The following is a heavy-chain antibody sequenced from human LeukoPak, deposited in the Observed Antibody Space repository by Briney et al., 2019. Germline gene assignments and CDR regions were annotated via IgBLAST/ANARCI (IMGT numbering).Heavy chain of an antibody. CDR3: AGQAACSGDCYYRHFDY. CDR2: ITNTGKTI. Sequence: PGGSLRLSCAASGFSFTSYTMDWVRQAPGKGLEWVSYITNTGKTIFYADSVKGRFTISRDNAKSSLFLQMDSLRAEDTAVYYCAGQAACSGDCYYRHFDYWGQGALVAVSS. D-gene: IGHD2-21*02. V-gene: IGHV3-48*01. CDR1: GFSFTSYT. J-gene: IGHJ4*02.